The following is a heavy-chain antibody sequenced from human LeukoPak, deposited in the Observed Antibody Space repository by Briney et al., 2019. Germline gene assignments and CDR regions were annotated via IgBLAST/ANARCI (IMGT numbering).Heavy chain of an antibody. CDR2: IYTSGST. J-gene: IGHJ5*02. V-gene: IGHV4-4*07. CDR1: GGSISSYY. Sequence: SETLSLTSTVSGGSISSYYWSWIRQPAGKGLEWIGRIYTSGSTNYNPSLKSRVTMSVDTSKNQFSLKLSSVTAADTAVYYCARDRDCSSTSCGIDPWGQGTLVTVSS. D-gene: IGHD2-2*01. CDR3: ARDRDCSSTSCGIDP.